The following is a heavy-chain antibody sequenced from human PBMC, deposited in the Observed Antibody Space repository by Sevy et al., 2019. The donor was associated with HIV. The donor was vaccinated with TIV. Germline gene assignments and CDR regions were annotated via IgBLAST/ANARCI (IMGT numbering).Heavy chain of an antibody. J-gene: IGHJ4*02. CDR1: GYTLSELS. CDR2: FDPDDGET. D-gene: IGHD3-22*01. V-gene: IGHV1-24*01. Sequence: ASVKVSCKVSGYTLSELSMHWVRQPPGKGLEWMGRFDPDDGETFYAQRFQGRVTMTEDTSADTAYMELSSLRSEDTAMYYCATAREYYSDNSGYLDYWGQGTPVTVSS. CDR3: ATAREYYSDNSGYLDY.